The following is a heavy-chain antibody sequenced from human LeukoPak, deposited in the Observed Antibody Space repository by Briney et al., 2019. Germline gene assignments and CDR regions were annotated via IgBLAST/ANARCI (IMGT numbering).Heavy chain of an antibody. D-gene: IGHD3-16*01. V-gene: IGHV3-11*01. CDR3: ARVMDFGGVTDNWFDP. CDR1: GFTFSDYY. Sequence: PGGSLRLSCAASGFTFSDYYMSWIRQAPGKGLEWVSYISSSGSTIYYADSVKGRFTISRDNAKNSLYLQMNSLGAEDTAVYYCARVMDFGGVTDNWFDPWGQGTLVTVSS. J-gene: IGHJ5*02. CDR2: ISSSGSTI.